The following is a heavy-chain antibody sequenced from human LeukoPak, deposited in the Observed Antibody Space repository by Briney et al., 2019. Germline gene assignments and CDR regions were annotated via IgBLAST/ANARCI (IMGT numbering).Heavy chain of an antibody. J-gene: IGHJ4*02. Sequence: PGGSLRLSCAASGFTFSSYSMNWARQPPGKGREGVSSISSCSSYIYYADSVKGRFTISRDNAKNSLYLQMNSLRAEDTAVYYCARDRDSSGSNLDYWGQGTLVTVSS. CDR3: ARDRDSSGSNLDY. CDR1: GFTFSSYS. D-gene: IGHD3-22*01. CDR2: ISSCSSYI. V-gene: IGHV3-21*01.